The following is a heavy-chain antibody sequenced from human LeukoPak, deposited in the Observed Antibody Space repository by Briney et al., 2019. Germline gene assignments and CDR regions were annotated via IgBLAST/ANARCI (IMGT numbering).Heavy chain of an antibody. CDR3: ARHGDRLRFAMDV. V-gene: IGHV4-39*01. Sequence: SETLSLTCSVSGGSISGSTSYWGWIRQPPGEGLEWIGNIFHRGTTYHNPSLQRRVTFSVDTSKNLFSMNLASVTVADTAVYYCARHGDRLRFAMDVWGQGTTVTVSS. CDR2: IFHRGTT. D-gene: IGHD2-21*02. CDR1: GGSISGSTSY. J-gene: IGHJ6*02.